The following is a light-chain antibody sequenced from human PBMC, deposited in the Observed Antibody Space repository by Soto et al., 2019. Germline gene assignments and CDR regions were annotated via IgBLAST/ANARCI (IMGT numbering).Light chain of an antibody. V-gene: IGKV1-39*01. CDR3: QQTYRSSYT. CDR2: GAS. CDR1: QRIRVS. J-gene: IGKJ2*01. Sequence: DILMTQSPSSLSASVGDRVTITCRASQRIRVSLNWYQQKQGKAPKLLIYGASTLHSGVPSRFSGSESGTDLTLDISSLQPDDFATYYCQQTYRSSYTFGQGTKLEI.